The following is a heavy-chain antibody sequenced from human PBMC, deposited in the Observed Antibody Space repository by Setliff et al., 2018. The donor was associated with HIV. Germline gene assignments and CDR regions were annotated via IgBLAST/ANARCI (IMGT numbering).Heavy chain of an antibody. CDR2: INHSGST. V-gene: IGHV4-34*01. CDR3: AKDIPGPAINSGRIKNWFDP. J-gene: IGHJ5*02. Sequence: PSETLSLTCAVYGGSFSGYYWSWIRQPPGKGLEWTGEINHSGSTYYKPSLKSRVTISVDTSKNQFSLRLSSVAAGDTAVYYCAKDIPGPAINSGRIKNWFDPWGEGTLVTVSS. CDR1: GGSFSGYY. D-gene: IGHD6-19*01.